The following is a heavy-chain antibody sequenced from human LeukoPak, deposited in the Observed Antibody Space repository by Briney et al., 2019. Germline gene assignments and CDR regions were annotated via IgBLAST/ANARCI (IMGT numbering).Heavy chain of an antibody. CDR1: GFTFSSYG. V-gene: IGHV3-30*18. Sequence: AGGSLRLSCAASGFTFSSYGMHWVRQAPGKGLEWVAVISYDGSNKYYADSVKGRFTISRDNSKNTLYLQMNSLRAEDTAVYYCAKDYYDSSGSNAFDIWGQGTMVTASS. CDR3: AKDYYDSSGSNAFDI. CDR2: ISYDGSNK. J-gene: IGHJ3*02. D-gene: IGHD3-22*01.